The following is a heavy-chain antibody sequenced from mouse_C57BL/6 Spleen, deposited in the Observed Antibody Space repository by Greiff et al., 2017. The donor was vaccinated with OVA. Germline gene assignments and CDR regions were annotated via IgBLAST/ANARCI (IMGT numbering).Heavy chain of an antibody. V-gene: IGHV1-59*01. CDR3: ARVGRTWFAY. CDR1: GYTFTSYW. CDR2: IDPSDSYT. J-gene: IGHJ3*01. Sequence: VQLQQPGAELVRPGPSVKLSCKASGYTFTSYWMHWVKQRPGQGLEWIGVIDPSDSYTNYNQKFKGKATLTVDTSSSTAYMQLSSLTSEDSAVYYCARVGRTWFAYWGQGTLVTVSA.